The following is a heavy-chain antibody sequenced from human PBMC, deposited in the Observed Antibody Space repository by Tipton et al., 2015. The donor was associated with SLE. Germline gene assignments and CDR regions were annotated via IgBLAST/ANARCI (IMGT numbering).Heavy chain of an antibody. CDR2: IYVSGGT. CDR3: ARDLRAIGDRFDP. J-gene: IGHJ5*02. CDR1: GGSISSGFYY. V-gene: IGHV4-61*02. Sequence: TLSLTCTVSGGSISSGFYYWSWIRQPAGKGLEWLGRIYVSGGTNYNPSLKSRVTMSVDVSKNQFSLKLSSVTAADTAVYYCARDLRAIGDRFDPWGQGALVTVSS. D-gene: IGHD3-16*01.